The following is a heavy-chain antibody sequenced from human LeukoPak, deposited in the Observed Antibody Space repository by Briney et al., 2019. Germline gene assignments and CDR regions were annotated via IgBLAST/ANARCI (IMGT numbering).Heavy chain of an antibody. Sequence: ASVKVSCKSSGYPFTDYYMHWVRQAPGQGLEGMGWIYSNRGGSDFARRLQGRVTMTRDTSINTASMEPSRLSEDRTDVYIFPSGYRFRNWGQGAMVTVSS. CDR3: PSGYRFRN. CDR1: GYPFTDYY. D-gene: IGHD5-18*01. J-gene: IGHJ4*02. CDR2: IYSNRGGS. V-gene: IGHV1-2*02.